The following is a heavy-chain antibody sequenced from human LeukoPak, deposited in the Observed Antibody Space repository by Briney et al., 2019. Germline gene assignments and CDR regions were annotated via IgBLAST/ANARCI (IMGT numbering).Heavy chain of an antibody. CDR2: ISYDGTTK. Sequence: PGRSLRLSCAASGFTFSSYGMHWVRQAPGKGLEWVAVISYDGTTKYYGDSVKGRFTISRDNSKNTLYLQMNSLRAEDTAVYYCARGSEADDAFDIWGQGTMVTVSS. V-gene: IGHV3-30*03. CDR1: GFTFSSYG. J-gene: IGHJ3*02. CDR3: ARGSEADDAFDI. D-gene: IGHD3-3*01.